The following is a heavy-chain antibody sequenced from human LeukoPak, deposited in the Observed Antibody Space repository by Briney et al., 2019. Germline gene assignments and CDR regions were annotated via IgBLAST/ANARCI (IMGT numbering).Heavy chain of an antibody. J-gene: IGHJ4*02. CDR2: IRYDGSNK. D-gene: IGHD3-9*01. V-gene: IGHV3-30*02. CDR1: GFTFSSYG. CDR3: AKGARNPVLRYFDWLLHFDY. Sequence: AGGSLRLSCAASGFTFSSYGMHWVRQAPGKGLEWVAFIRYDGSNKYYADSVKGRFTISRDNSKNTLYLQMNSLRAEDTAVYYCAKGARNPVLRYFDWLLHFDYWGQGTLVTVSS.